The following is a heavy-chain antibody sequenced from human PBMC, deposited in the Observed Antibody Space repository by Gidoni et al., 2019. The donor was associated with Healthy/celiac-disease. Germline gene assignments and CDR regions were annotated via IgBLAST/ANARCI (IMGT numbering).Heavy chain of an antibody. CDR2: IYSGGST. V-gene: IGHV3-66*01. Sequence: EVQLVASGGCLVQTGGYLRLSCAASGFTVRSHYMSWVRQVPGKGLAWVSVIYSGGSTYYADSVKGRFTISRDNSKNTLYLQMNSLRAEDTAVYYCASSSWKYSSSSGLRWYFDLWGRGTLVTVSS. CDR3: ASSSWKYSSSSGLRWYFDL. D-gene: IGHD6-6*01. J-gene: IGHJ2*01. CDR1: GFTVRSHY.